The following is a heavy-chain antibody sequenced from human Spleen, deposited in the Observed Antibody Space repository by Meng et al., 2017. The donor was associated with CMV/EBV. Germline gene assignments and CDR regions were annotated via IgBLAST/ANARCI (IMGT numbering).Heavy chain of an antibody. J-gene: IGHJ4*02. CDR2: IYSGGST. CDR1: GFTVRSNY. CDR3: ARDLGSWSGPLYYFDY. D-gene: IGHD2-15*01. Sequence: GESLKISCEASGFTVRSNYMSWVRQDPGKGLDWVSAIYSGGSTYYADSVKGRFTISRDNSKNTVYLQMNSLRAEDTAVYYCARDLGSWSGPLYYFDYWGQGALVTVSS. V-gene: IGHV3-53*01.